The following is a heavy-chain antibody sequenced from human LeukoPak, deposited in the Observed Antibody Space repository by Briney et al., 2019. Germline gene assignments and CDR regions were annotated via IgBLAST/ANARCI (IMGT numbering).Heavy chain of an antibody. D-gene: IGHD2-2*02. Sequence: SGPTLVKPTQTLTLTCTFSGFSLSTSGVGVGWIRQPPGKALEWLALIYWNDDKRDSPSLKSRLTITKDTSKNQVVLTMTNMDPGDTATYYCARGYCSSTSCYTFDIWGQGTMVTVSS. CDR1: GFSLSTSGVG. V-gene: IGHV2-5*01. CDR3: ARGYCSSTSCYTFDI. CDR2: IYWNDDK. J-gene: IGHJ3*02.